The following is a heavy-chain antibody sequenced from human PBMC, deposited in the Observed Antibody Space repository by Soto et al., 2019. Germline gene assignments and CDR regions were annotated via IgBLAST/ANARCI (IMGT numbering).Heavy chain of an antibody. CDR2: IYSGGST. D-gene: IGHD2-15*01. CDR3: AREGGGVHCSGGSCYGRYFDF. V-gene: IGHV3-53*01. CDR1: GFTVSNNY. Sequence: GGSLRLSCVASGFTVSNNYMSWVRQAPGKGLEWVSIIYSGGSTYYADSVQGRFTISRDNSKNTLFLQMSSLRAEDTAVYYCAREGGGVHCSGGSCYGRYFDFWGQGTRVTVSS. J-gene: IGHJ4*02.